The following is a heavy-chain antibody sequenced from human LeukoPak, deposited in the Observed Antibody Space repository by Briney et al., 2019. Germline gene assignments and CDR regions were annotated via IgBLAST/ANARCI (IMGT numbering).Heavy chain of an antibody. Sequence: SETLSLTCTVSGGSISSGSYYWSWIRQPAGKGLEWIGRIYTSGSTNYNPSLKSRVTISVDTSKNQFSLKLSSVTAADTAVYYCARSPTPYDILTGYYYYYMDVWGKGTTVTISS. D-gene: IGHD3-9*01. J-gene: IGHJ6*03. CDR3: ARSPTPYDILTGYYYYYMDV. V-gene: IGHV4-61*02. CDR1: GGSISSGSYY. CDR2: IYTSGST.